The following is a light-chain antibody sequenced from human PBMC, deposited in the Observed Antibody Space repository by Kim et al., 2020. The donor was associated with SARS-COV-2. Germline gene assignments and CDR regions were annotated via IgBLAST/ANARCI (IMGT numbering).Light chain of an antibody. CDR1: QDISSY. J-gene: IGKJ2*01. V-gene: IGKV1-9*01. CDR3: QQVNSYPRT. Sequence: SASVGDRVTISCRASQDISSYLAWYQQKPGKAPNLLIYAASTLQSGVPSRFSGSGSGTEFTLTISSLQPEDFATYFCQQVNSYPRTFGQGTKLEI. CDR2: AAS.